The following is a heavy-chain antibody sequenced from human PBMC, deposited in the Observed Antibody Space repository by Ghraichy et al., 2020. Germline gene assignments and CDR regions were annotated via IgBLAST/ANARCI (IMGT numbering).Heavy chain of an antibody. Sequence: SETLSLTCTVSGGSISSSSYYWGWIRQPPGKGLEWIGSIYYSVSTYYNPSLKSRVTISVDTSKNPFSLKLSSVTAADTAVYYCARTYCSSTSCWFEPWGQGTLVNVSA. CDR2: IYYSVST. V-gene: IGHV4-39*01. CDR1: GGSISSSSYY. J-gene: IGHJ5*02. D-gene: IGHD2-2*01. CDR3: ARTYCSSTSCWFEP.